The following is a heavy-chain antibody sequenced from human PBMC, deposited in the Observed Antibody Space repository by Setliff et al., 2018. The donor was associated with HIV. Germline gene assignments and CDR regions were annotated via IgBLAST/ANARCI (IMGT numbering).Heavy chain of an antibody. CDR2: ISSSNSYK. V-gene: IGHV3-11*06. CDR1: GGSISSYY. CDR3: ARDEDGYNHFDF. Sequence: LSLTCTVSGGSISSYYWSWIRQAPGKGLEWVSYISSSNSYKHYADSVKGRFTISRDNAKNSLYLQMNSLRVEDTAVYYCARDEDGYNHFDFWGQGTLVTVSS. J-gene: IGHJ4*02. D-gene: IGHD5-12*01.